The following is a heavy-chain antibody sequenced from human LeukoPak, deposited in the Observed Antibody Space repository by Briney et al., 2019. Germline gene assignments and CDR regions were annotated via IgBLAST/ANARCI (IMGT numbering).Heavy chain of an antibody. D-gene: IGHD1-26*01. Sequence: TGGSLRLSCAASGFTFSTYWMHWVRQAPGKGLVWVSRINSDGSSTSYADSVKGRFTISRDNAKNTLYLQMNSLRGEDTAVYYCARDPPEWELPQDYWGRGTLVAVSS. CDR1: GFTFSTYW. CDR3: ARDPPEWELPQDY. CDR2: INSDGSST. V-gene: IGHV3-74*01. J-gene: IGHJ4*02.